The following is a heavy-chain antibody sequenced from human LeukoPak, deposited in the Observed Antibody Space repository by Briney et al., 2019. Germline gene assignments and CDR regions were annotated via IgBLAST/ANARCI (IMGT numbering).Heavy chain of an antibody. CDR3: AKGPNFGSWRAVDY. D-gene: IGHD3-10*01. Sequence: PGGSLRLSCAASDSTFRCHDMSWVPQTLEKGGEWVSSIAGDGASFYADSGRGRFTNSRDKSQNILYLQMNSLRADDTAIYYCAKGPNFGSWRAVDYWGQGRLVTVSS. CDR2: IAGDGAS. J-gene: IGHJ4*02. V-gene: IGHV3-23*01. CDR1: DSTFRCHD.